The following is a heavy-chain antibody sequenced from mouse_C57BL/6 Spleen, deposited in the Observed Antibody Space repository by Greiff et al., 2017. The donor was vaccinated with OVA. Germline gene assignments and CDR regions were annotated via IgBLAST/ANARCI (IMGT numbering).Heavy chain of an antibody. D-gene: IGHD1-1*01. CDR3: ARPSNYYGSRSGAMDY. V-gene: IGHV5-17*01. Sequence: EVQLMESGGGLVKPGGSLKLSCAASGFTFSDYGMHWVRQAPEKGLEWVAYISSGSSTIYYADTVKGRFTISRDNAKNTLFLQMTSLRSEDTAMYYCARPSNYYGSRSGAMDYWGQGTSVTVSS. CDR2: ISSGSSTI. CDR1: GFTFSDYG. J-gene: IGHJ4*01.